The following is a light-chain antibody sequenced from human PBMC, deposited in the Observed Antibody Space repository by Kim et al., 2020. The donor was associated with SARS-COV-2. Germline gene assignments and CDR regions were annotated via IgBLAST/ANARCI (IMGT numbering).Light chain of an antibody. Sequence: SSGDRPAPSCRASQSVISSYFAWYQHKPGHAPTLLIYGASSRATGIPDRFSGSGSRTDFTLTISRLEPEDFAVYYCHQYGSSTWTFGQGTKVYIK. CDR3: HQYGSSTWT. CDR1: QSVISSY. J-gene: IGKJ1*01. CDR2: GAS. V-gene: IGKV3-20*01.